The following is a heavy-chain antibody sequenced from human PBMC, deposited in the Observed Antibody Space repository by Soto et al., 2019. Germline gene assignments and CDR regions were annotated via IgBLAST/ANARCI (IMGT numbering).Heavy chain of an antibody. V-gene: IGHV1-18*01. D-gene: IGHD3-22*01. CDR3: ARDHYYDSSGYSFDC. CDR1: GYTFATYG. CDR2: ISPYNGNI. J-gene: IGHJ4*02. Sequence: QVQLVQSGAEVKKPGASVKVSCKASGYTFATYGISWVRQAPGQGLEWMGWISPYNGNINYAQKVQGRVTMTTDTSTSTAYMELRSLRSDDTAVYYCARDHYYDSSGYSFDCWGQGTLVTLSS.